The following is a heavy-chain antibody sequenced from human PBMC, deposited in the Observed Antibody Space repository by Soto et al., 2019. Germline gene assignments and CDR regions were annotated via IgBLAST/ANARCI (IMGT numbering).Heavy chain of an antibody. V-gene: IGHV1-18*04. CDR3: ARDPGTYYYDSSGYGGAFDI. J-gene: IGHJ3*02. Sequence: EASVKVSCKASGYTFTSYGSSWVRQAPWQGLEWMGWISAYNGNTNYAQKLQGRVTMTTDTSTSTAYMELRSLRSDDTAVYYCARDPGTYYYDSSGYGGAFDIWGQGTMVNVSS. D-gene: IGHD3-22*01. CDR2: ISAYNGNT. CDR1: GYTFTSYG.